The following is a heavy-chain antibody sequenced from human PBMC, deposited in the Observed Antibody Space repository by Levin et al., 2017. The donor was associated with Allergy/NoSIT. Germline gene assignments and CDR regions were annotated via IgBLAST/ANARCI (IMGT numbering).Heavy chain of an antibody. D-gene: IGHD6-19*01. CDR3: KRDRGSSGWFES. Sequence: SETLSLTCTVSGGPVNSGSYYWSWIRQPPGKGLEWIGSVYYSGTTNYNPSLKRRASITVDTSKNQFSLTLSSLTAADTAVYYCKRDRGSSGWFESWGQGTLVTVSS. CDR1: GGPVNSGSYY. J-gene: IGHJ5*01. CDR2: VYYSGTT. V-gene: IGHV4-61*01.